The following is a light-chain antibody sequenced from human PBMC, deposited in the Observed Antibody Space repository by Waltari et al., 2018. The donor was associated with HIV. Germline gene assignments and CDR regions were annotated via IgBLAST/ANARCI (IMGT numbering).Light chain of an antibody. V-gene: IGLV1-47*01. Sequence: QSVLSQPPSASGPPGQRVTFSCSGSSSNIGSNHVYWYQQFPGTAPKLLIYRNYQRPSGVPDRFSGSKSGTSASLAISGLRSEDEADYYCAVWDVSLNGRVFGGGTKLTVL. CDR1: SSNIGSNH. J-gene: IGLJ3*02. CDR2: RNY. CDR3: AVWDVSLNGRV.